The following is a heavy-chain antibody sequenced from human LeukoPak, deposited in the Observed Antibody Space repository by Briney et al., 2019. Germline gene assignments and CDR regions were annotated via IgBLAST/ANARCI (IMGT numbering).Heavy chain of an antibody. CDR3: ARTPGGSGNLFDY. Sequence: PGGSLRLSCAASGFIFSTYSMKRVRQAPGKGLEWVSYISSSSSTIYYADSVRGRFTISRDNSKNTVYLQMNSLRAEDTAVYYCARTPGGSGNLFDYWGQGTLVTVSS. J-gene: IGHJ4*02. D-gene: IGHD3-10*01. CDR1: GFIFSTYS. CDR2: ISSSSSTI. V-gene: IGHV3-48*01.